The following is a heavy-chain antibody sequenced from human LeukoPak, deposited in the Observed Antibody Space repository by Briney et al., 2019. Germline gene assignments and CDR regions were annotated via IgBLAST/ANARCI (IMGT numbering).Heavy chain of an antibody. CDR1: GFTFSSYG. J-gene: IGHJ2*01. D-gene: IGHD6-19*01. CDR2: ISYDGSNK. V-gene: IGHV3-30*03. CDR3: ARKFTVAGINWYFDL. Sequence: GGSLRLSCAASGFTFSSYGMHWVRQAPGKGLEWVAVISYDGSNKYYADSVKGRFTISRDNSKNTLYLQMNSLRAEDTAVYYCARKFTVAGINWYFDLWGRGTLVTVSS.